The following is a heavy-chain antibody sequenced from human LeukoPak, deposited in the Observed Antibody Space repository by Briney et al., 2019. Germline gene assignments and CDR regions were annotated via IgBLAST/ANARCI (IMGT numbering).Heavy chain of an antibody. D-gene: IGHD4-17*01. CDR2: ISGSGGST. V-gene: IGHV3-23*01. CDR3: AKGNTVIEGLFDY. CDR1: GFTFSAYG. J-gene: IGHJ4*02. Sequence: GGSLRLSCAASGFTFSAYGMSWIRQAPGKGLEWVSAISGSGGSTYYADSVKGRFTISRDNSKNTLYLQMNSLRAEDTAVYYCAKGNTVIEGLFDYRGQGTLVTVSS.